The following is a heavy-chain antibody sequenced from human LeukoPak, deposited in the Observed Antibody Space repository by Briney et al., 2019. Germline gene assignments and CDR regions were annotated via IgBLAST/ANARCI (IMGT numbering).Heavy chain of an antibody. CDR3: ASKVIRGNSGDDYDD. CDR1: GFTFSSYS. D-gene: IGHD5-12*01. V-gene: IGHV3-30*01. CDR2: ISYDGSNK. J-gene: IGHJ4*02. Sequence: GGSLRLSCAASGFTFSSYSRHWVRQAPGKGLEWVAVISYDGSNKYYAYSVKGRFTISRDDSKSTLYLQMNSLRVEDTAVYYCASKVIRGNSGDDYDDWGQGTLVTVSS.